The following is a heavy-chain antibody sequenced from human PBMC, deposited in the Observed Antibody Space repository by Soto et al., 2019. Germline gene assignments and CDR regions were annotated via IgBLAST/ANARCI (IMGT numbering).Heavy chain of an antibody. CDR3: ARDLGQQLVDY. Sequence: ASVKVSCKASGYRFTSYGISWVRQAPGQGLEWMGWISAYNGNKKHAQKLQGRVTMTTDTSTSTAYMELRSLRSDDTAVYYCARDLGQQLVDYWGQGTLVTVSS. D-gene: IGHD6-13*01. CDR1: GYRFTSYG. CDR2: ISAYNGNK. J-gene: IGHJ4*02. V-gene: IGHV1-18*01.